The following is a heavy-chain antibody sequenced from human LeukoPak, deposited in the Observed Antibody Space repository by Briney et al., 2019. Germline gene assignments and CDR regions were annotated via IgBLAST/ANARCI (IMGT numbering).Heavy chain of an antibody. J-gene: IGHJ4*02. D-gene: IGHD2-2*01. CDR1: GGSISSSNW. CDR2: IYHSGST. V-gene: IGHV4-4*02. Sequence: TSGTLSLICAVSGGSISSSNWWSWVRQPPGKGLEWIGEIYHSGSTNYNPSLKSRVTISVDKSKNQFSLKLSSVTAADTAVYYCARVGCSSTSCSFDYWGQGTLVTVSS. CDR3: ARVGCSSTSCSFDY.